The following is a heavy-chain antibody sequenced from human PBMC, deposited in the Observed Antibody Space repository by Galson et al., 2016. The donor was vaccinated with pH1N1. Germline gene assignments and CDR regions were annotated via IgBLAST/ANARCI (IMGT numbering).Heavy chain of an antibody. CDR2: IFWNDDK. V-gene: IGHV2-5*01. CDR3: ARFLCGDYSNWFDP. Sequence: PALVKPTQTLTLTCTFSGFSLSTSGVGVGWIRQPPGKALEWLALIFWNDDKRYSPSLKSRLTITKDTSKNQVVLTMTNMDPVDTATYYCARFLCGDYSNWFDPWGQGTLVTVSS. CDR1: GFSLSTSGVG. D-gene: IGHD4-17*01. J-gene: IGHJ5*02.